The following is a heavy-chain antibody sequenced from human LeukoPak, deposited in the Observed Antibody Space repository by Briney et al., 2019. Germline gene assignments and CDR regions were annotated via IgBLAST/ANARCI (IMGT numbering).Heavy chain of an antibody. CDR1: GGSLSSGGYF. CDR2: IYHSGST. CDR3: ARGVVVPAAPDAFDI. V-gene: IGHV4-30-2*01. J-gene: IGHJ3*02. D-gene: IGHD2-2*01. Sequence: SETLSLTCAVSGGSLSSGGYFWSWIRQPPGKGLEWIGYIYHSGSTYYNPSLKSRVTISVGRSKNQFSLKLSSVTAADTAVYYCARGVVVPAAPDAFDIWGQGTMVTVSS.